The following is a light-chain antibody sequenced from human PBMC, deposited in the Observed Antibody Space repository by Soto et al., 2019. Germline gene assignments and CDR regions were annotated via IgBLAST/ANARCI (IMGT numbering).Light chain of an antibody. J-gene: IGLJ1*01. CDR1: SGDIGSYNR. V-gene: IGLV2-14*01. Sequence: QSALSQPGYVCGSPGQSITISCTGTSGDIGSYNRVSWYQQHPGKAPKLIIYEVTDRPSGVSNRFSGSKSGNTASLTISGLQAEDEADYYCSSYTSSNTLVFGTGTKVTVL. CDR2: EVT. CDR3: SSYTSSNTLV.